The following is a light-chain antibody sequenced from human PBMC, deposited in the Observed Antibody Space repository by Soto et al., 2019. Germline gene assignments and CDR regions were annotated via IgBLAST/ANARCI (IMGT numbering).Light chain of an antibody. J-gene: IGKJ1*01. Sequence: DIQMTQSPSSLSASVGDRVTVTCRASQSISTYLSWYRQKPGKAPELLIYAESTLQSGVPSRFSGSGSLTYFTLTINTLQPEDFATYYFQQTFRSPCTFGQGTKVDI. CDR1: QSISTY. CDR3: QQTFRSPCT. CDR2: AES. V-gene: IGKV1-39*01.